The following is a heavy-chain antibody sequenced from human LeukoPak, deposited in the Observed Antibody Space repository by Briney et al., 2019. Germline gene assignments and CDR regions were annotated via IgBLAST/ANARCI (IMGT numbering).Heavy chain of an antibody. D-gene: IGHD3-22*01. CDR2: IIPILGIA. V-gene: IGHV1-69*04. J-gene: IGHJ4*02. Sequence: GASVKVSCKASGGTFSSYTISWVRQAPGQGLEWMGRIIPILGIANYAQKFQGRVTITADKSTSTAYMELNSLRSEDTAAYYCARDRYYDSSGLPGGYFDYWGQGTLVTVSS. CDR3: ARDRYYDSSGLPGGYFDY. CDR1: GGTFSSYT.